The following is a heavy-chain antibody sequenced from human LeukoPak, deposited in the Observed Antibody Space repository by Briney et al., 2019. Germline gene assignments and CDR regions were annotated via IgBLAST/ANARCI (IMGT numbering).Heavy chain of an antibody. CDR3: ARATGVYGHTTYYFDY. D-gene: IGHD6-6*01. CDR2: IYPGDSDT. CDR1: GYSFTSYW. Sequence: GESLKISCKGSGYSFTSYWIGWVLQMPGKGLEWMVIIYPGDSDTRYSPSFQGQVTISADKSISTAYLQWSSLKASDTAMYYCARATGVYGHTTYYFDYWGQGTLVTVSS. J-gene: IGHJ4*02. V-gene: IGHV5-51*01.